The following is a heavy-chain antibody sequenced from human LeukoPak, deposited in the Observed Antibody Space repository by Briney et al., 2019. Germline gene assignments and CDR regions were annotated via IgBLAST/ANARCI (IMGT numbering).Heavy chain of an antibody. CDR1: GFTFSSYS. V-gene: IGHV3-21*01. D-gene: IGHD3-10*01. CDR2: ISSSSSYI. CDR3: ARARFGEGGYYFDY. Sequence: GGXLRLSCAASGFTFSSYSMNWVRQAPGKGLEWVSSISSSSSYIYYADSVKGRFTISRDKDKNSLYLQMNSLRAEDTAVYYCARARFGEGGYYFDYWGQGTLVTVSS. J-gene: IGHJ4*02.